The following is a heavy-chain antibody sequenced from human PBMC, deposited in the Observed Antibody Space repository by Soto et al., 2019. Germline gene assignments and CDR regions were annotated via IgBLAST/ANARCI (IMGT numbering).Heavy chain of an antibody. D-gene: IGHD3-10*01. V-gene: IGHV4-59*01. CDR1: GGSISDYY. CDR3: ARESRFGDYYYYYMDV. CDR2: ISYSGTT. J-gene: IGHJ6*03. Sequence: QVQLQESGPGLVKPSETLSLTCTVSGGSISDYYWTWIRQPPGKGLEWIDYISYSGTTRYNPSLERRVTISVDASQNQCSLRLSSVTAADTAIYYCARESRFGDYYYYYMDVWGKGTTVTV.